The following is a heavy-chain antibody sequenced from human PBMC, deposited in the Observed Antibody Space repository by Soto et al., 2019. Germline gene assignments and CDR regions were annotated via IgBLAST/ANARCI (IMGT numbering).Heavy chain of an antibody. D-gene: IGHD3-16*01. V-gene: IGHV3-30-3*01. J-gene: IGHJ6*02. CDR2: ISYDGDNK. CDR3: ARPWGQLSTYYYGMDT. CDR1: GFTFRNYA. Sequence: QVHLVESGGGVVQPGRSLTLSCAASGFTFRNYAMHWVRQAPGKGLEWVATISYDGDNKYYTDSVKGPFTISRDNSKNSLYLQMNSLRPEDTAVYYCARPWGQLSTYYYGMDTWGQGTTVTVSS.